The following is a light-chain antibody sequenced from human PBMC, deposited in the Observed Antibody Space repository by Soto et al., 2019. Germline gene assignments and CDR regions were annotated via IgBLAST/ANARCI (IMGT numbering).Light chain of an antibody. CDR2: DVS. Sequence: QSALTQPASVSGSPGQSIAISCTGTSSDVGGYNYVSCYQQHPGKAPKLMVYDVSNRPSGVSNRFSGSKSGNTASLTISGLQAEDEADYYCRSYTSSSTYVFGTGTKVTVL. CDR1: SSDVGGYNY. J-gene: IGLJ1*01. CDR3: RSYTSSSTYV. V-gene: IGLV2-14*01.